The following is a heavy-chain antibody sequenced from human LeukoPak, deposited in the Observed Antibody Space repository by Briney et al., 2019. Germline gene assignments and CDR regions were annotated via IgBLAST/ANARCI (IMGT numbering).Heavy chain of an antibody. CDR3: TKDFRDHGDYHAFDI. D-gene: IGHD4-17*01. CDR1: GFTFNTYA. Sequence: GGSLRLSCTAPGFTFNTYAMNWVRQAPGKGLEWVSAISGSGDSTFYAYSVKGRFTISRDNPKNTLYLQMNSLRAEDTAVYYCTKDFRDHGDYHAFDIWGQGTMVTVSS. CDR2: ISGSGDST. J-gene: IGHJ3*02. V-gene: IGHV3-23*01.